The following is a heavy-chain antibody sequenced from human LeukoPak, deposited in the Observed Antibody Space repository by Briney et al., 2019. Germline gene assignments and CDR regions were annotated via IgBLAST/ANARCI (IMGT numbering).Heavy chain of an antibody. J-gene: IGHJ4*02. CDR1: GFTFGYYW. D-gene: IGHD3-22*01. V-gene: IGHV3-7*04. Sequence: PGGSLRLSCAASGFTFGYYWMTWVRQAPGKGLEWMANIKEDGSEKYYLDSVKGRFTISRDNAKNSLYLQMNSLRAEDTAVYYCARDRYYYDTSGYYYFDCWGQGTLVTVSS. CDR2: IKEDGSEK. CDR3: ARDRYYYDTSGYYYFDC.